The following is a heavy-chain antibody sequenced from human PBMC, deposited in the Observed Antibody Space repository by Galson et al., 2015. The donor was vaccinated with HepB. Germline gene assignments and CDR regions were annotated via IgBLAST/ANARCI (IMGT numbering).Heavy chain of an antibody. Sequence: SLRLSCAASGFVFNDYDMYWVRQAPGKGLEWVSGVSRSSTTVGYADSVKGRFTVSRDNAKNSLYLQMNRLRPEDSAFYYCVKGPTPVEEHALYETIDGWFDSWGQRTLVTGSS. D-gene: IGHD2-8*01. CDR1: GFVFNDYD. CDR2: VSRSSTTV. CDR3: VKGPTPVEEHALYETIDGWFDS. J-gene: IGHJ5*01. V-gene: IGHV3-9*01.